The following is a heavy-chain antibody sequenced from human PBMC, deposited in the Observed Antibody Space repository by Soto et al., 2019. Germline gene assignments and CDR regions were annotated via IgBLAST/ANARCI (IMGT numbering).Heavy chain of an antibody. CDR3: ARRYSSSWSGFDP. Sequence: LRLSCAASGVTFSSYWMSWVRQAPGKGLEWVANIKQDGGEKYYVDSVKGRFTISRDNAKNSLYLQMNSLRVEDTALYYCARRYSSSWSGFDPWGQGTLVTVSS. J-gene: IGHJ5*02. V-gene: IGHV3-7*01. CDR1: GVTFSSYW. D-gene: IGHD6-13*01. CDR2: IKQDGGEK.